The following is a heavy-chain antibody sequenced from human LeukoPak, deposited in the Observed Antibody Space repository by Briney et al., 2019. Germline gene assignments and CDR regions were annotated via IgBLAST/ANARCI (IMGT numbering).Heavy chain of an antibody. CDR3: ARRITMIVVVPGEYFDL. Sequence: SQTLSLTCTVSGGSISSGNYYYSWIRQPAGKGLEWLGRIYTSGTTDYNPSLKSRVTISVDTSKNQFSLKLSSVTAADTAVYYCARRITMIVVVPGEYFDLWGRGTLVTVSS. D-gene: IGHD3-22*01. CDR2: IYTSGTT. J-gene: IGHJ2*01. V-gene: IGHV4-61*02. CDR1: GGSISSGNYY.